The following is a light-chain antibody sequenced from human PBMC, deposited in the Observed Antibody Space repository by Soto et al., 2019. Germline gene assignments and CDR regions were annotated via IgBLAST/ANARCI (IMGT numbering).Light chain of an antibody. CDR3: QQYDM. J-gene: IGKJ1*01. CDR2: KAS. CDR1: QTISSW. Sequence: DIQKTQSPSTLSASVGDRVTITCRASQTISSWLAWYQQKPGKAPKLLIYKASILESGVPSRFSGSGSGTEFTLTITSLQPEDFATYYCQQYDMFGPGTKVDVK. V-gene: IGKV1-5*03.